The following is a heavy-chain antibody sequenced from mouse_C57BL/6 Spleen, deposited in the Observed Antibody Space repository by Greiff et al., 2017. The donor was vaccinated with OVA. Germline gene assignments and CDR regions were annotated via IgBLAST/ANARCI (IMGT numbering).Heavy chain of an antibody. V-gene: IGHV1-76*01. CDR2: IYPGSGNT. D-gene: IGHD2-1*01. CDR3: ARGKGNYGFDGYFDV. CDR1: GYTFTDYY. J-gene: IGHJ1*03. Sequence: QVQLQQSGAELVRPGASVKLSCKASGYTFTDYYINCVKQRPGQGLEWIARIYPGSGNTYYNEKFKGKATLTAEKSSSTAYMQLSSLTSEDSAVYFCARGKGNYGFDGYFDVWGTGTTVTVSS.